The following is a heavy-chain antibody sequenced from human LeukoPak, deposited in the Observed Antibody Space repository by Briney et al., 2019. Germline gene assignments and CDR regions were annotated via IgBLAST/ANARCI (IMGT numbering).Heavy chain of an antibody. CDR1: GFTFSSYS. V-gene: IGHV3-21*01. D-gene: IGHD4-17*01. CDR2: ISSSSSYI. Sequence: GGSPRLSRAASGFTFSSYSMNWVRQAPGKGLEGVSSISSSSSYIYYADSVKGRFTISRDNAKNSLYLQMNSLRAEDTAVYYCARSSPDYGDYEYYFDYWGQGTLVTVSS. J-gene: IGHJ4*02. CDR3: ARSSPDYGDYEYYFDY.